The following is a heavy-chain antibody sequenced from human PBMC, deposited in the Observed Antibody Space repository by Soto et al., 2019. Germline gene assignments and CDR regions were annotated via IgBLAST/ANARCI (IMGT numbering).Heavy chain of an antibody. V-gene: IGHV3-23*01. J-gene: IGHJ4*02. D-gene: IGHD2-2*03. Sequence: EVQLLESGGGLVQPGGSLRLSWAASGFTFSSYAMSWVRQAPGKGLEWVSAISGSGGSTYYADSVKGRFTISRDNSKNTRYRQMNSLRAEDTAVYYCAKEGGYCSSTSCYGRVYYWGQGTLVTVSS. CDR3: AKEGGYCSSTSCYGRVYY. CDR2: ISGSGGST. CDR1: GFTFSSYA.